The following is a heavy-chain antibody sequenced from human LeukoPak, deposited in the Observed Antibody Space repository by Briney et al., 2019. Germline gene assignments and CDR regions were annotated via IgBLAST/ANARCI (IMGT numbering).Heavy chain of an antibody. D-gene: IGHD3-16*01. CDR1: GYTLTGYY. CDR3: ARGGLGAELDY. J-gene: IGHJ4*02. CDR2: VNPNSGDT. V-gene: IGHV1-2*02. Sequence: GASVKVSCKASGYTLTGYYLHWVRQAPGQGLEWMGCVNPNSGDTNYAQKFQGRVTMTRDMSTSTVYMELSSLRSEDTVVYYCARGGLGAELDYWGQGTLVTVSS.